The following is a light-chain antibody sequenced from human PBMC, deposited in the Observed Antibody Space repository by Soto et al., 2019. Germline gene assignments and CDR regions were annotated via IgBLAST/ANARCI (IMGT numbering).Light chain of an antibody. CDR3: QQYKNWVT. Sequence: ETVMTQSPATLSVSPGETATLSCRASQSVGSNLAWYQQKPGQAPRLLIFEASTRAAGIPGRISGSGSGTEFTLTIGSLQSEDFAIYFCQQYKNWVTFGGGTKVEIK. CDR2: EAS. J-gene: IGKJ4*01. CDR1: QSVGSN. V-gene: IGKV3D-15*01.